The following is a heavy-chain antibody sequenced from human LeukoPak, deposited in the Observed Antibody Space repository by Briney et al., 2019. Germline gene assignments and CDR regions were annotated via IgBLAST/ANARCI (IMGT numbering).Heavy chain of an antibody. J-gene: IGHJ4*02. Sequence: SVKVSCKASGGTFSSYAISWVRQAPGQGLEWMGGIIPIFGTANYAQKFQGRVTITADESTSTAYMELSSLRSEDTAVYYCAKDFVVVPGNVNYFDYWGQGTLVTVSS. V-gene: IGHV1-69*13. CDR1: GGTFSSYA. CDR2: IIPIFGTA. CDR3: AKDFVVVPGNVNYFDY. D-gene: IGHD2-21*02.